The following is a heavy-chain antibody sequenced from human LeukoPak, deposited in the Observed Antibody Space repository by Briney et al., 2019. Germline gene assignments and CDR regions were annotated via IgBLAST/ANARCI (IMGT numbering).Heavy chain of an antibody. J-gene: IGHJ5*02. Sequence: GGSLRLSCAASGFTFNSYAMTWVRQAPGKGLEWVSAISGGGVNTYYADSVKGRFTISRDNSKNMLYLQMNSLRAEDTAAYYCAKTLGYSCYFSPWGQGTLVTVSS. CDR2: ISGGGVNT. D-gene: IGHD3-22*01. CDR3: AKTLGYSCYFSP. V-gene: IGHV3-23*01. CDR1: GFTFNSYA.